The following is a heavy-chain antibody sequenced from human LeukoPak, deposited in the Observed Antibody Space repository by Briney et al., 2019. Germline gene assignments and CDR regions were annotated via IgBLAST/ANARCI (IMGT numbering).Heavy chain of an antibody. CDR3: ARRIYGSGSYGY. CDR1: GGSISSYY. Sequence: SETLSLTCTASGGSISSYYWSWIRQPPGKDLQWIGSIYYSGSTYYNPSLKSRVTISVDTSKNQFSLKLSSVTAADTAVYYCARRIYGSGSYGYWGQGTLVTVSS. CDR2: IYYSGST. V-gene: IGHV4-59*05. D-gene: IGHD3-10*01. J-gene: IGHJ4*02.